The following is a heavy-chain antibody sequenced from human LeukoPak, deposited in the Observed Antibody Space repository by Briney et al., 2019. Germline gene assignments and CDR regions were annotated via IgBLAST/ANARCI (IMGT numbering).Heavy chain of an antibody. Sequence: GGPLRLSCAASGFTFSSYSMNWVRQAPGKGLEWVSSISSSSSYIYYADSVKGRFTISRDNAKNSLYLQMNSLRAEDTAMYYCARGHVEMATISDYWGQGTLVTVSS. J-gene: IGHJ4*02. V-gene: IGHV3-21*01. CDR3: ARGHVEMATISDY. CDR1: GFTFSSYS. D-gene: IGHD5-24*01. CDR2: ISSSSSYI.